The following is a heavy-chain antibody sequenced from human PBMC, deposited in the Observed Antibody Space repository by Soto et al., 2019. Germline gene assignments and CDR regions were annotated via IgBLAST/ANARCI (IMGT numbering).Heavy chain of an antibody. D-gene: IGHD3-10*01. CDR3: ATIKLGSNRLDY. J-gene: IGHJ4*02. V-gene: IGHV4-30-4*01. CDR1: GGSISSGDYY. Sequence: QVQLQESGPGLVKPSQTLSLTCTVSGGSISSGDYYWSWIRQPPGKGLEWIGYIYYSGSTYYNPSLKNRDTISVDTSKTHFSLKLSSVTAADTAMYYCATIKLGSNRLDYWGQGTLVTVSS. CDR2: IYYSGST.